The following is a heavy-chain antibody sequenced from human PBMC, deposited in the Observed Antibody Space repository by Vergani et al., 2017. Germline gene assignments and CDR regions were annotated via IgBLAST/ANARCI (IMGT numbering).Heavy chain of an antibody. D-gene: IGHD2-21*01. V-gene: IGHV4-59*07. J-gene: IGHJ4*02. CDR1: GGSMNTYY. Sequence: QVHLQESVPGVVKPSDTLSLTCTVSGGSMNTYYWTWIRQPPGKGLEWIGYIYDSGDTKYNPSLKSRVTMSLDTSKNQFSLNLYSVTAADTAVYYCARGALWWLRQIDSWGQGTLVTVSS. CDR3: ARGALWWLRQIDS. CDR2: IYDSGDT.